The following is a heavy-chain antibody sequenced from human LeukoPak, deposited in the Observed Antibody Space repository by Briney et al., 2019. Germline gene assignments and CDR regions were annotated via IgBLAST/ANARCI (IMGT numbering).Heavy chain of an antibody. Sequence: PVTVSCKASGGTFSSYAISWVRQAPGQGLEWMGGIIPIFGTANYAQKFQGRVTITADESTSTAYMELSSLRSEDTAVYYCASGWFGELYYYGMDVWGQGTTVTVSS. J-gene: IGHJ6*02. CDR1: GGTFSSYA. V-gene: IGHV1-69*13. CDR3: ASGWFGELYYYGMDV. D-gene: IGHD3-10*01. CDR2: IIPIFGTA.